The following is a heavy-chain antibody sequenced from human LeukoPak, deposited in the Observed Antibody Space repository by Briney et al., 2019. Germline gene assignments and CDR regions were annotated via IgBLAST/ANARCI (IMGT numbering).Heavy chain of an antibody. V-gene: IGHV3-48*01. CDR2: ISSGGSVM. CDR3: TRDLEY. CDR1: GYTFSGYT. J-gene: IGHJ4*02. Sequence: GPLRLSCGASGYTFSGYTMDWVRQAPGKGPEWISYISSGGSVMHYADSVKGRFTISRDNVENSLYLQMNSLRVEDTAVYYCTRDLEYWGQGVLVTVSS.